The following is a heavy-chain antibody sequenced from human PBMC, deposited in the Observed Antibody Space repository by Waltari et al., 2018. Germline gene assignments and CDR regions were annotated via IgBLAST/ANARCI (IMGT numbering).Heavy chain of an antibody. V-gene: IGHV4-4*02. J-gene: IGHJ4*02. D-gene: IGHD1-1*01. CDR2: VRGDGKT. CDR1: GDSMSTSDY. CDR3: ARDRGRGLYLDT. Sequence: QLQLQESGPGLVKPSGTLSLICAVSGDSMSTSDYWSWVRQPPGKGLEWIGQVRGDGKTNYNPSFASRVTMSLDTSTYHFALKLTSATAADTALYYCARDRGRGLYLDTWGQGNLVTVSP.